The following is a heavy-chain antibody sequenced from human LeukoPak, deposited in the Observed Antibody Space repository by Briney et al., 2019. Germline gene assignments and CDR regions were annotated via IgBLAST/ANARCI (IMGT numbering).Heavy chain of an antibody. D-gene: IGHD3-10*01. CDR2: ISSSSSYI. V-gene: IGHV3-21*01. CDR1: GFTFSSNS. J-gene: IGHJ4*02. CDR3: AREWFGEFPETFFDY. Sequence: PGGSLRLSCAASGFTFSSNSMNWVRQAPGKGLEWVSSISSSSSYIYYADSVKGRFTISRDNAKNSLYLQMNSLRAEDTAVYYCAREWFGEFPETFFDYWGQGTLVTVSS.